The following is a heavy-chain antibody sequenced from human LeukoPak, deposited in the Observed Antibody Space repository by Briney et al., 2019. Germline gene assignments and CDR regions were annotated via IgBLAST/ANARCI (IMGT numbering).Heavy chain of an antibody. CDR3: ARVVGLTGYSSSWYSGYYYYMDV. D-gene: IGHD6-13*01. J-gene: IGHJ6*03. V-gene: IGHV1-69*06. CDR1: GGTFSSYA. CDR2: IIPIFGTT. Sequence: ASVKVSCKASGGTFSSYAISWVRQAPGQGLEWMGGIIPIFGTTNYAQKFQDRVTITADKSTSTAYMELSSLRSEDTAVYYCARVVGLTGYSSSWYSGYYYYMDVRGKGTTVTVSS.